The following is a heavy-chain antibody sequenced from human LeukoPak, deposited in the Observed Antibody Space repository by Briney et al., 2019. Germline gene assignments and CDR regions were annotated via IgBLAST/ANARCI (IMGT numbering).Heavy chain of an antibody. CDR2: IYTSGST. V-gene: IGHV4-61*02. J-gene: IGHJ4*02. D-gene: IGHD3-10*01. Sequence: SETLSLTCTASGGSISSGSYYWRWLRQPAGMGLEWIGRIYTSGSTNYNPSLKSRVTISVDTSKKQFSLKLSSVTAADTAVYYCAGNYYGSGSYYSEDRYWGQGTLVTVSS. CDR3: AGNYYGSGSYYSEDRY. CDR1: GGSISSGSYY.